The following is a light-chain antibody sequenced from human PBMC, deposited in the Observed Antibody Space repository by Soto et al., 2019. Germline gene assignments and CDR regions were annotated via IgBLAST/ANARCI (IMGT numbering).Light chain of an antibody. V-gene: IGKV1-33*01. CDR1: QGIRNS. J-gene: IGKJ4*01. CDR3: QQYENMPLT. Sequence: DIQMTQSPSSLSASVGDRVTITCQASQGIRNSLNWYQQKPGKAPNLLIFGASDLETGVPSRFSGSGSGTEFTFTISSLQPEDIATYYCQQYENMPLTFGGGTKVEIK. CDR2: GAS.